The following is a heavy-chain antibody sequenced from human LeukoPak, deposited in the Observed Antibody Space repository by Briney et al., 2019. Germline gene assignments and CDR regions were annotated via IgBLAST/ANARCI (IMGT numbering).Heavy chain of an antibody. V-gene: IGHV3-23*05. CDR2: IYNSGSEV. D-gene: IGHD5-18*01. CDR1: GYSFSTYS. J-gene: IGHJ4*02. CDR3: TRARGNSYGYFDQ. Sequence: PGGSLRLSCVGYGYSFSTYSMSWVRQGPGKGLEWVSSIYNSGSEVFYADSVKGRFTISRDNAKYTLYLQMNSLRAEDTGVYYCTRARGNSYGYFDQWGQGTLVTVSS.